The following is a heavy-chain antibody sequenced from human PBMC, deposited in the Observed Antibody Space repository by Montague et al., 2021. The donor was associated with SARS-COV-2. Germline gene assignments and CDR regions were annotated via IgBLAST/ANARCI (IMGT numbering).Heavy chain of an antibody. J-gene: IGHJ4*02. CDR1: GFTFSTYA. CDR3: AKDLEQWLVGRDYFDY. CDR2: VSSIGGST. V-gene: IGHV3-23*01. D-gene: IGHD6-19*01. Sequence: SLRLSCAASGFTFSTYAMSWVRQAPGKGLEWVSTVSSIGGSTFYADSVKGRFAVSRDNSKNTLYLQMNSLRAEDTAVCYCAKDLEQWLVGRDYFDYWGQGTLVTVSS.